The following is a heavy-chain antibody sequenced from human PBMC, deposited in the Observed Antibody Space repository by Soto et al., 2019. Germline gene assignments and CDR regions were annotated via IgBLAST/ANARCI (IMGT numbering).Heavy chain of an antibody. V-gene: IGHV5-51*01. CDR1: GYSFTSYW. J-gene: IGHJ6*02. Sequence: GESLKISCKGSGYSFTSYWIGWVRQMPGKGLEWMGIIYPGDSDTRYSPSFQGQVTISADKSISTAYLQWSSLKASDTAMYYCARERAASYGDYGGMGVWGQGTTVSVSS. CDR2: IYPGDSDT. D-gene: IGHD4-17*01. CDR3: ARERAASYGDYGGMGV.